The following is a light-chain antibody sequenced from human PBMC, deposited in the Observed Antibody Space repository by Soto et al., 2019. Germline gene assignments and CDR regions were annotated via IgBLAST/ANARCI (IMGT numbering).Light chain of an antibody. CDR3: LQRSHWPRT. CDR2: GAS. Sequence: EIVLTQSPGTLSLSPGERATLSCRASQSVSSSYLAWYQQKPGQAPRLLIYGASSRATGIPDRFSGSGSGTDFTLTISSLEPEDFAVYYCLQRSHWPRTFGQGTKVDIK. CDR1: QSVSSSY. V-gene: IGKV3D-20*02. J-gene: IGKJ1*01.